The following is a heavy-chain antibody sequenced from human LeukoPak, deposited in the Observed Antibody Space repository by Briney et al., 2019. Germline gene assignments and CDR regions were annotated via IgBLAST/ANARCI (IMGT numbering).Heavy chain of an antibody. D-gene: IGHD5-18*01. CDR2: IKQDGSEK. CDR3: ARDLGDTAMVSPFDY. Sequence: GGSLRLSCAASGFTFSSYWTSWVRQAPGKGLEWVANIKQDGSEKYYVDSVKGRFTISRDNAKNSLYLQMNSLRAEDTAVYYCARDLGDTAMVSPFDYWGQGTLVTVSS. J-gene: IGHJ4*02. CDR1: GFTFSSYW. V-gene: IGHV3-7*01.